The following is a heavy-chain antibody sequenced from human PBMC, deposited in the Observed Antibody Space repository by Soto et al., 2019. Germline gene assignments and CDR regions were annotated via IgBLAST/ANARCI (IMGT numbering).Heavy chain of an antibody. CDR3: ARVEGPTVATMFFDY. D-gene: IGHD5-12*01. V-gene: IGHV3-48*02. Sequence: GGLHRVCCGSVECKFGNRGMRWARQAPGKGLEWVSYISPSGTTRYYADSVKGRFTLSRDNAHNSLYLQMDSLRDEDTAVYYCARVEGPTVATMFFDYWGQGTPVTVSS. J-gene: IGHJ4*02. CDR1: ECKFGNRG. CDR2: ISPSGTTR.